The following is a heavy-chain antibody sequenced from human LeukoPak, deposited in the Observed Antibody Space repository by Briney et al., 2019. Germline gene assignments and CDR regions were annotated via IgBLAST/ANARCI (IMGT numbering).Heavy chain of an antibody. D-gene: IGHD2-2*03. CDR1: TDSFSDYY. J-gene: IGHJ6*03. V-gene: IGHV4-34*01. CDR3: ARDGYERGDNTDYMDV. CDR2: INHSGST. Sequence: SETLSLTCAVYTDSFSDYYWSWIRQPPGKGLEWIGEINHSGSTNYNPSLKSRVTISVDKSKNQFSLRLSSVTAADTAVYYCARDGYERGDNTDYMDVWGKGTTVTVSS.